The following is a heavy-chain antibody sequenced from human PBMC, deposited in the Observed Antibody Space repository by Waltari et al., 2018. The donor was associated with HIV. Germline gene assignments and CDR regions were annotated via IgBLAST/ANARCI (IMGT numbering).Heavy chain of an antibody. CDR2: IYRSGTT. CDR1: ASSVSSGYY. CDR3: ARDQDYYDSSGYTCYAFDM. D-gene: IGHD3-22*01. Sequence: QVQLQESGPGLVKPSETLSLTCKVSASSVSSGYYWGWIRQSPGKGLEWIGSIYRSGTTYYNTCLKSPVNILVNMSKNQFYLKLSSVTAADTAVYYCARDQDYYDSSGYTCYAFDMWGPGTMVTVSS. J-gene: IGHJ3*02. V-gene: IGHV4-38-2*02.